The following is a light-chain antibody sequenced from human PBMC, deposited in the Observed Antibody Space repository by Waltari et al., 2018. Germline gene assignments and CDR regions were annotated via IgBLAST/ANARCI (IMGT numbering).Light chain of an antibody. Sequence: QSVLTQPPSVSAAPGQKVTTSCSGSSSNIGNAYVSRYQHLPGTAPKLFIYENNKRPSGIPDRFSGSKSGTSATLGITGLQTGDEADYYCGTWDTSLSALIFGGGTKLTVL. CDR2: ENN. CDR3: GTWDTSLSALI. CDR1: SSNIGNAY. J-gene: IGLJ2*01. V-gene: IGLV1-51*02.